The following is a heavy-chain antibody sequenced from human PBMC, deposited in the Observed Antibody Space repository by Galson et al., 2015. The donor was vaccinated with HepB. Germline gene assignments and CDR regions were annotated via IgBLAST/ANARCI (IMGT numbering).Heavy chain of an antibody. D-gene: IGHD3-9*01. CDR1: GFTFSDYY. J-gene: IGHJ4*02. CDR3: ARAKHDILTGRMAGLDY. V-gene: IGHV3-11*06. CDR2: ISSSSSYT. Sequence: SLRLSCAASGFTFSDYYMSWIRQAPGKGLEWVSYISSSSSYTNYADSVKGRFTISRDNAKNSLYLQMNSLRAEDTAVYYCARAKHDILTGRMAGLDYWGPGTLVTVSS.